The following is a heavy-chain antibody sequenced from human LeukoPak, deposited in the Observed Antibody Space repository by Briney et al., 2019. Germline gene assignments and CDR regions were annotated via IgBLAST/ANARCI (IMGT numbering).Heavy chain of an antibody. CDR1: GYTFTSYF. J-gene: IGHJ4*02. CDR2: INPSGGGT. D-gene: IGHD5/OR15-5a*01. CDR3: ARGWVSGDVSEYYFEN. Sequence: ASVKVSCKASGYTFTSYFMHWVRQAPGQGLEWMGIINPSGGGTIYAQKFQGRISMTRDTSISTAYMELSSLTSDDTAVYYCARGWVSGDVSEYYFENWGQGTLVTVSS. V-gene: IGHV1-46*01.